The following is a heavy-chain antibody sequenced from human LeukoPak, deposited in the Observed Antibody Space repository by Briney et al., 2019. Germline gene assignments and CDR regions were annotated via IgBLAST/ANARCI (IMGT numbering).Heavy chain of an antibody. J-gene: IGHJ5*01. D-gene: IGHD2-15*01. Sequence: SETLSLTCTVSGGSISSSSYYWGWIRQPPGKGLEWIGSMYYSGSTYYNPSLKSRVTISVDTSKNQFSLKLSSVTAADTALYYCARQGNSYCSGGSCYDPNWFDSWDQGTLVTVSS. V-gene: IGHV4-39*01. CDR1: GGSISSSSYY. CDR2: MYYSGST. CDR3: ARQGNSYCSGGSCYDPNWFDS.